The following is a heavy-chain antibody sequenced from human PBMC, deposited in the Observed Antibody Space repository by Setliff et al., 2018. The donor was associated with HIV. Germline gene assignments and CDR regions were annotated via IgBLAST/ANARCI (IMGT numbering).Heavy chain of an antibody. D-gene: IGHD6-13*01. CDR3: ARLRWAATAGTWDYYYYGMDV. Sequence: PSETLSLTCAVSGYSISSGYYWGWIRQPPGKGLEWIGSIYHSGSTYYNPSLKSRVTISVDTSKNQFSLKLSSVTAADTAVYYCARLRWAATAGTWDYYYYGMDVWGQGTTVTVSS. CDR1: GYSISSGYY. J-gene: IGHJ6*02. CDR2: IYHSGST. V-gene: IGHV4-38-2*01.